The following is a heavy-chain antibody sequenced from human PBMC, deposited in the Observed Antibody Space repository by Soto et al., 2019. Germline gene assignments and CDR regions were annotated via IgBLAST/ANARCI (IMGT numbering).Heavy chain of an antibody. J-gene: IGHJ6*02. D-gene: IGHD3-3*01. V-gene: IGHV1-24*01. CDR2: FDPEDGET. CDR1: GYTLTELS. Sequence: AASVKVSCKVSGYTLTELSMHWVRQAPGKGLEWMGGFDPEDGETIYAQKFQGRVTMTEDTSTDTAYMELSSLRSEDTAVYYCATDLIFGNYDFWYGMDVWGQGTTVTVSS. CDR3: ATDLIFGNYDFWYGMDV.